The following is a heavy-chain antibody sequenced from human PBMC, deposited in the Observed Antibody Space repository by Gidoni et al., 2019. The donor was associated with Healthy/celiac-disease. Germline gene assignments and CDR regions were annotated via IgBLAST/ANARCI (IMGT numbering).Heavy chain of an antibody. CDR3: GGLSVATEIQHYYYYGMDV. V-gene: IGHV4-4*07. CDR2: IYTSGST. CDR1: GCSISSYY. Sequence: QVQLQESGPGLVKPSETLSLTCTVSGCSISSYYWSWIRQPAGKGLEWIGRIYTSGSTNYNPSLKSRVTMSVDTSKNQFSLKLSSVTAADTAVYYCGGLSVATEIQHYYYYGMDVWGQGTTVTVSS. D-gene: IGHD5-12*01. J-gene: IGHJ6*02.